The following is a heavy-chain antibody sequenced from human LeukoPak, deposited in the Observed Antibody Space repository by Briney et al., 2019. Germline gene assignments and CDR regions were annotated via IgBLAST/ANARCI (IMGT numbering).Heavy chain of an antibody. J-gene: IGHJ5*02. CDR2: IYWDDDK. CDR3: AHSTTHSSTSPGWFDP. D-gene: IGHD2-2*01. V-gene: IGHV2-5*02. Sequence: SGPTLVNPTQTLTLTCTFSGFSLSTSGGVGWIRQPPGKALEWLALIYWDDDKRYSPSLKSRLTITKDTSKNQVVLTMTNMDPVDTATYYCAHSTTHSSTSPGWFDPWGQGTLVTVSS. CDR1: GFSLSTSGG.